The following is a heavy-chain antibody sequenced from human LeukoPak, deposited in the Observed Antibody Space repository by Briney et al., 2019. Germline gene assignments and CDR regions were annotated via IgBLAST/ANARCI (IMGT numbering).Heavy chain of an antibody. CDR1: GGSFRGYY. Sequence: PSETLSLTCAVYGGSFRGYYWSWIRQPPGKGLEWIGEINHSGSTNYNPSLKSRVTISVDTSKNQFSLKLSSVTAADTAVYYCARVPGGALNWFDPWGQGTLVTVSS. D-gene: IGHD1-1*01. CDR2: INHSGST. V-gene: IGHV4-34*01. J-gene: IGHJ5*02. CDR3: ARVPGGALNWFDP.